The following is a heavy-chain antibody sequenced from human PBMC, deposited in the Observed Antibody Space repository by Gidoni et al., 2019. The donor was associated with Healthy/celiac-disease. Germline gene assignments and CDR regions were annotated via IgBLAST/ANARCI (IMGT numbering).Heavy chain of an antibody. J-gene: IGHJ3*02. CDR1: GFTFDDDA. V-gene: IGHV3-9*01. CDR2: ISWNSGSI. Sequence: EVQLVESGGGLVQPGRSLRLSCAASGFTFDDDAMHWVRQAPGKGLEWVSGISWNSGSIGYADSVKGRFTISRDNAKNSLYLQMNSLRAEDTALYYCAKAQFEDAFDIWGQGTMVTVSS. D-gene: IGHD3-16*01. CDR3: AKAQFEDAFDI.